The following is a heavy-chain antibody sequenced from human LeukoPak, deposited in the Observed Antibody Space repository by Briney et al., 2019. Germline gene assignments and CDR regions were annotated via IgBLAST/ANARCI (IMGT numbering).Heavy chain of an antibody. CDR3: ARGGGGYTLYSFDY. D-gene: IGHD3-22*01. CDR1: GASIRSGDHH. Sequence: SETLSLTCTVSGASIRSGDHHWSWLRQSPGKGLEWIGYIYFSGSRSSNPSLRSRLTISVDTSKNQFSLKLNSVTAADTALYYCARGGGGYTLYSFDYWGQGALVTVSS. CDR2: IYFSGSR. V-gene: IGHV4-30-4*08. J-gene: IGHJ4*02.